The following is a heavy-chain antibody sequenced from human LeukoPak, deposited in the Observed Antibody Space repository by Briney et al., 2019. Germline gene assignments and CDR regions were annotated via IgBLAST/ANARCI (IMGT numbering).Heavy chain of an antibody. CDR1: GGSISTDH. CDR3: AREGAARPGFDY. J-gene: IGHJ4*02. Sequence: SETLSLTCTVSGGSISTDHWNWIRQPAGKGLEWIGRIYISGSTNYNPSLKSRVTVSVDTSKNLFSLNLGSVTAADTAVYYCAREGAARPGFDYWGQGTLVTVSS. CDR2: IYISGST. V-gene: IGHV4-4*07. D-gene: IGHD6-6*01.